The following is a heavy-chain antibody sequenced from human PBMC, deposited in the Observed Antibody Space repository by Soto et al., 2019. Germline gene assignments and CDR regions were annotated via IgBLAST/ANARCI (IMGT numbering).Heavy chain of an antibody. CDR2: IWYDGSNK. Sequence: QVQLVESGGGVVQPGRSLRLSCAASGFTFSSYGMHWVRQAPGKGLEWVAVIWYDGSNKYYADSVKGRFTISRDNSKNTLYLQMNSLRAEDTAVYYCARDWGSVDRHYFDYWGQGTLVTVSS. CDR3: ARDWGSVDRHYFDY. D-gene: IGHD3-16*01. V-gene: IGHV3-33*01. J-gene: IGHJ4*02. CDR1: GFTFSSYG.